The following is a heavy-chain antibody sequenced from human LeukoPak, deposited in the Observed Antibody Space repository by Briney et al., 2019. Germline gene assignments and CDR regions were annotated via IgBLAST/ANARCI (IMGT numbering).Heavy chain of an antibody. CDR2: IYYSGST. J-gene: IGHJ6*03. CDR1: GGSISSYY. CDR3: ARDRVVVEDHYYYYMDV. V-gene: IGHV4-59*12. D-gene: IGHD2-21*01. Sequence: SETLSLTCTVSGGSISSYYWSWIRQPPGKGLEWIGYIYYSGSTNYNPSLKSRVTISVDTSKNQFSLKLSSVTAADTAVYYCARDRVVVEDHYYYYMDVWGKGTTVTVSS.